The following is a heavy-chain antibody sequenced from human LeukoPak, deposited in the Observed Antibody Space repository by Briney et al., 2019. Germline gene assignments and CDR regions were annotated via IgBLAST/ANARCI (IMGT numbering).Heavy chain of an antibody. CDR2: IYPGDSDT. V-gene: IGHV5-51*01. CDR1: GYTFSTYW. D-gene: IGHD6-19*01. Sequence: GESLKISCKGSGYTFSTYWIGWVRQMPGKGLEWMGIIYPGDSDTRYSPSFQGQVTISADKSITTAYLQWSSLKASDTAMYYCARLLDSGWSRPLGYWGQGTLVTVSS. J-gene: IGHJ4*02. CDR3: ARLLDSGWSRPLGY.